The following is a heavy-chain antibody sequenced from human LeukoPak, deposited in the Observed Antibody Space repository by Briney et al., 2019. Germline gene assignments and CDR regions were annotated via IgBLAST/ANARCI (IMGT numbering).Heavy chain of an antibody. V-gene: IGHV4-31*03. CDR1: GGSISSGGYS. CDR2: IYYSGST. Sequence: SQTLSLTCTVSGGSISSGGYSWSWIRQHPGKGLEWIGYIYYSGSTYYSPSLKSRVTISVDTSKNQFSLKLSSVTAADTAVYYCARQLGGSSWSDYWGQGTLVTVSS. CDR3: ARQLGGSSWSDY. D-gene: IGHD6-13*01. J-gene: IGHJ4*02.